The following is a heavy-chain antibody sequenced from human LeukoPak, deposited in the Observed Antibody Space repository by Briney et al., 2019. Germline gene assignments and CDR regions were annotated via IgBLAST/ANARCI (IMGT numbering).Heavy chain of an antibody. Sequence: GGSLRLSCAASGFTFSSYGVHWVRQAPGKGLEWVAVISYDGSNKYYADSVKGRFTISRDNSKNTLYLQMNSPRAEDTAVYYCAKEAVYYYDSSGLYFDYWGQGTLVTVSS. D-gene: IGHD3-22*01. V-gene: IGHV3-30*18. CDR3: AKEAVYYYDSSGLYFDY. CDR2: ISYDGSNK. CDR1: GFTFSSYG. J-gene: IGHJ4*02.